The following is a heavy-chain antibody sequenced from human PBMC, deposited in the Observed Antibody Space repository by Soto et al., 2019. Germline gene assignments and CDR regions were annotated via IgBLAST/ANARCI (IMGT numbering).Heavy chain of an antibody. CDR2: IYYSGST. J-gene: IGHJ6*02. Sequence: PSETLSLTCTVSGGSISGGGYYWSWIRQHPGKGLEWIGYIYYSGSTYHNPSLKSRATISVDTSKNQFSLKLSSVTAADTAVYYCARGGIRVGMDAWGQGTTVTVSS. V-gene: IGHV4-31*03. CDR1: GGSISGGGYY. D-gene: IGHD3-16*01. CDR3: ARGGIRVGMDA.